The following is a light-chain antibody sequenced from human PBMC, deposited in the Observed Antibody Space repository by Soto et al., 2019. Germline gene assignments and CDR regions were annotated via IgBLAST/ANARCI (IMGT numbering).Light chain of an antibody. CDR2: DAS. CDR3: QQYYSWPPLT. Sequence: DIVMTQSPATLYVSPGERVTLSCRASQSLNSDLGRYQQKPGQAPRLLIYDASTRATGIPARFTGSGSGTDFTLTISNVQSEDFAVYFCQQYYSWPPLTFGGGTKVEIK. V-gene: IGKV3-15*01. J-gene: IGKJ4*01. CDR1: QSLNSD.